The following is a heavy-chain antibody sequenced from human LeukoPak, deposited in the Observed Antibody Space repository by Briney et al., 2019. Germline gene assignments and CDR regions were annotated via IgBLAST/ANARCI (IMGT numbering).Heavy chain of an antibody. V-gene: IGHV4-59*08. CDR2: IYYSGGT. J-gene: IGHJ4*02. Sequence: SETRSLTCTVSGGSISNYYWSWIRQPPGKGLEWIGFIYYSGGTYYNPSLKSRVTISVDTSKNQFSLKLNSLTAADTAVYYCAMAMATPRYFDYWGQGTLVTVSS. CDR3: AMAMATPRYFDY. D-gene: IGHD5-24*01. CDR1: GGSISNYY.